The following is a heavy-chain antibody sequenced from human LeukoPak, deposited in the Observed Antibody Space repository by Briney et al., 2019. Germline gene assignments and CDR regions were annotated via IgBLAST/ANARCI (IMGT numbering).Heavy chain of an antibody. D-gene: IGHD4-17*01. Sequence: PAGGSLRLSCAASGFTFSSYAMSWVRQAPGKGLEWVSAISGSGGSTYYADSVKGRFTISRDNSKNTLYLQMNSLRAEDTAVYYCAKVGPAYGDYAASAFDIWGQGTMVTVSS. J-gene: IGHJ3*02. CDR2: ISGSGGST. CDR1: GFTFSSYA. V-gene: IGHV3-23*01. CDR3: AKVGPAYGDYAASAFDI.